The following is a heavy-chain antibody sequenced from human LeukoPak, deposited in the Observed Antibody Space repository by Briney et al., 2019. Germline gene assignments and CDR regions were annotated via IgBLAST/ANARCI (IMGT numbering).Heavy chain of an antibody. CDR3: ARDALKGTYYDFWSGYEHNWFDP. V-gene: IGHV3-30-3*01. D-gene: IGHD3-3*01. Sequence: GGSLRLSCAASGFTFSSYAMHWVRQAPGKGLEWVAVISYDGSNKYYADSVKGRFTISRDNSKNTLYLQMNSLRAEDTAVYYCARDALKGTYYDFWSGYEHNWFDPWGQGTLVTVSS. CDR2: ISYDGSNK. CDR1: GFTFSSYA. J-gene: IGHJ5*02.